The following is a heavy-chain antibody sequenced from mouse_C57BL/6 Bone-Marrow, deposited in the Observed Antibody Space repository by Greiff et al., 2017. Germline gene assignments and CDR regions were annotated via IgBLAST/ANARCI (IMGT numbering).Heavy chain of an antibody. CDR1: GYTFTGYW. Sequence: VQRVESGAELMKPGASVKLPCKATGYTFTGYWIEWVKQRPGHGLEWIGEILPGSGSTNYNEKFKGKATFTADTSSNTAYMHLSSLTTEDSAIYYCARRYYVSSYGAEYFGVGGTGTTVTVAS. CDR3: ARRYYVSSYGAEYFGV. V-gene: IGHV1-9*01. J-gene: IGHJ1*03. CDR2: ILPGSGST. D-gene: IGHD1-1*01.